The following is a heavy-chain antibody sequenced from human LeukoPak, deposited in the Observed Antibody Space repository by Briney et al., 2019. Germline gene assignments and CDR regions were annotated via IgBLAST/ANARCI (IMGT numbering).Heavy chain of an antibody. CDR2: ISSSSSYI. V-gene: IGHV3-21*01. Sequence: PGGSLRLSCAASGFTFSSYSMNWVRQAPGKGLEWVSSISSSSSYIYYAGSVKGRVTISRDNAKNSLYLQMNSLRAEDTAVYYCARAGYCSSTSCYLDYWGQGTLVTVSS. J-gene: IGHJ4*02. CDR1: GFTFSSYS. D-gene: IGHD2-2*01. CDR3: ARAGYCSSTSCYLDY.